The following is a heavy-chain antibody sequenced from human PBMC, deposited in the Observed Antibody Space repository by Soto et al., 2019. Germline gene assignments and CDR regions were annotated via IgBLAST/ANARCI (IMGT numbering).Heavy chain of an antibody. V-gene: IGHV3-74*03. CDR3: ARSRYYGLDV. J-gene: IGHJ6*02. CDR2: INSDGSDT. Sequence: GGSLRLCCAASGFSFSTSWIHWVRQAPGKGLVWVSRINSDGSDTKYADSVKGRFTISRDNAKNTLYLQMNSPRAEDTALYYCARSRYYGLDVWGQRTTVTVSS. CDR1: GFSFSTSW.